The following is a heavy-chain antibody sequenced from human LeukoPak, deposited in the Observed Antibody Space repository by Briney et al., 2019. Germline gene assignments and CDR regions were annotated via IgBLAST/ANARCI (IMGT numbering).Heavy chain of an antibody. Sequence: GGSLRLSCAASGFIFSNYWMTWVRQAPGKGLEWVANIKQDGSEKYYVDSVKGRFTISRDNAKTSLYLQMSSLRAEDTAVYHCARATTSYYGSGSFDYWGQGTLVTVSS. CDR2: IKQDGSEK. CDR3: ARATTSYYGSGSFDY. J-gene: IGHJ4*02. D-gene: IGHD3-10*01. CDR1: GFIFSNYW. V-gene: IGHV3-7*04.